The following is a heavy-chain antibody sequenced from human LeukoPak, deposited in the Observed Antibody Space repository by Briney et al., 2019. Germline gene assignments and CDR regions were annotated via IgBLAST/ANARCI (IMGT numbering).Heavy chain of an antibody. CDR2: IYYSGST. D-gene: IGHD3-22*01. V-gene: IGHV4-59*01. J-gene: IGHJ4*02. Sequence: SETLSLTCTVSGGSISSYYWSWIRQPPGKWLEWIGYIYYSGSTNYNPSLKSRVTISVDTSKNQFSLKLSSVTAADTAVYYCARGNYYDSSGFDYWGQGTLVAVSS. CDR3: ARGNYYDSSGFDY. CDR1: GGSISSYY.